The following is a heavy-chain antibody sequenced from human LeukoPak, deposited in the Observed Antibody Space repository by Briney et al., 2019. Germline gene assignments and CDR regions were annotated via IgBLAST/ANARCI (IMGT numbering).Heavy chain of an antibody. J-gene: IGHJ4*02. D-gene: IGHD5/OR15-5a*01. CDR2: ISGSGGST. V-gene: IGHV3-23*01. CDR3: ASRKEYTVSSVYY. CDR1: GFTFSSYA. Sequence: HPGGSLRLSCAASGFTFSSYAMSWVRQAPGKGLEWVSAISGSGGSTYYADSVKGRFTISRDNSKDTLSLQMNSLRVEDSAIYYCASRKEYTVSSVYYWGRGILVTVSS.